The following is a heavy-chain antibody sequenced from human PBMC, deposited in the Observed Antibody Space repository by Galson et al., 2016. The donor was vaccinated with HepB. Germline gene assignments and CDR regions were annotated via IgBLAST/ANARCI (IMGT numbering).Heavy chain of an antibody. CDR3: AKTIAARPPPSGMDV. V-gene: IGHV3-23*01. CDR2: ISGSADNT. J-gene: IGHJ6*02. Sequence: SLRLSCAASGFTFSTYAMTWDRQAPGKGLEWVSTISGSADNTYYADSVKGRFTISRDNSKNTLYLQMNSLRAEDTAVYYCAKTIAARPPPSGMDVWGQGTTVTVSS. D-gene: IGHD6-6*01. CDR1: GFTFSTYA.